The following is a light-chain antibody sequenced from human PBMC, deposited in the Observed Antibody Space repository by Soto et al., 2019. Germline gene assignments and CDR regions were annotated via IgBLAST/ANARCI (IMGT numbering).Light chain of an antibody. V-gene: IGKV3-20*01. J-gene: IGKJ3*01. Sequence: EIVLTQSPGTLSLSPGERATLSCRASQSVSSSYLAWYQQKPGQAPRLLIYGASSRATGIPDRFSGSGSGTDFTLTISRLEPEDFVVYYCQQYGSSGLFTFGPGTKVDIK. CDR3: QQYGSSGLFT. CDR1: QSVSSSY. CDR2: GAS.